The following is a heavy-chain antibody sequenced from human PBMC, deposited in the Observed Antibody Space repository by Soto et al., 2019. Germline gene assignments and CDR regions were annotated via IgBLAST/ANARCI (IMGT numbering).Heavy chain of an antibody. CDR3: AKNYYDSSGYYYSAPDYFDY. D-gene: IGHD3-22*01. CDR2: ISYDGSNK. Sequence: VGSLRLSCAASGFTFSSYAMHWVRQAPGKGLEWVAVISYDGSNKYYADSVKGRFTISRDNSKNTLYLQMNSLRAEDTAVYYCAKNYYDSSGYYYSAPDYFDYWGQGTLVTVSS. V-gene: IGHV3-30-3*01. J-gene: IGHJ4*02. CDR1: GFTFSSYA.